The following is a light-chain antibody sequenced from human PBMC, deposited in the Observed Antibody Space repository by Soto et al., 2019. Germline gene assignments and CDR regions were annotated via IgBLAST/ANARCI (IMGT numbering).Light chain of an antibody. CDR2: SNN. CDR3: ATWDDSLNGYV. CDR1: SSNVGSNA. V-gene: IGLV1-44*01. J-gene: IGLJ1*01. Sequence: QSVLTQPPSASWSPGQRVTISCSGSSSNVGSNAVNWYQQLPGTAPTLLIYSNNERLSGVPDRFSGSKSGTSASLAISGLQSEDEADYYCATWDDSLNGYVFGTGTKVTVL.